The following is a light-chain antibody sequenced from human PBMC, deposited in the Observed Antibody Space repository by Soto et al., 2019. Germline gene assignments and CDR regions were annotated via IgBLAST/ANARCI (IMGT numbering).Light chain of an antibody. CDR3: KSYDSSLSRV. CDR2: GDN. J-gene: IGLJ3*02. V-gene: IGLV1-40*01. CDR1: SSNIGAGYD. Sequence: QSVLTQPPSVSGAPGQRVSISCTGSSSNIGAGYDVHWYQQPPGTAPKLLSYGDNNRPTGVPDRFSGSKSGTSASLAITGLQAEDEANYYCKSYDSSLSRVFGGGTKLTVL.